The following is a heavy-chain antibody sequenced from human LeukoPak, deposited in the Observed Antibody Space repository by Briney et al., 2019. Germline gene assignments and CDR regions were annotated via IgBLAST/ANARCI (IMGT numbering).Heavy chain of an antibody. V-gene: IGHV3-72*01. Sequence: PGGSLRLSCVASGFTLSDHNMDWVRQATGKGLEWVGRSRKRGNKYVTENAASVKGRFTISRDDSNNSLYLQMNSLRTEDTAVYYCAREGYGSDAFDIWGQGTMVTVSS. CDR3: AREGYGSDAFDI. CDR1: GFTLSDHN. J-gene: IGHJ3*02. D-gene: IGHD3-10*01. CDR2: SRKRGNKYVT.